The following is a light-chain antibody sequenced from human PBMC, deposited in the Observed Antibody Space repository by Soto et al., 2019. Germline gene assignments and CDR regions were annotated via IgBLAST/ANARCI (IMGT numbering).Light chain of an antibody. J-gene: IGKJ1*01. Sequence: IVMTQSPATLSVSPGGRASLSCRASQSVSNNLAWYQQKPGQPPRLLIYVASTRAAGMPGRFSGSGSGTEFTLIFSSLQSDDFEFYYCKHYRNTGSTFGQGTKVEI. CDR3: KHYRNTGST. V-gene: IGKV3-15*01. CDR1: QSVSNN. CDR2: VAS.